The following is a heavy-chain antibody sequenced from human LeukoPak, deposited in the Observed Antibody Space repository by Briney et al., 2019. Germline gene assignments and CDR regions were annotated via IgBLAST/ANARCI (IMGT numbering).Heavy chain of an antibody. Sequence: GGSLRLSCAASGFTFSSYAMSWVRQAPGKGLEWVAVISYDGSNKYYADSVKGRFTISRDNSKNTLYLQMNSLRAEDTAVYYCAHYDSSGYHAFDIWGQGTMVTVSS. V-gene: IGHV3-30*04. CDR2: ISYDGSNK. CDR3: AHYDSSGYHAFDI. CDR1: GFTFSSYA. J-gene: IGHJ3*02. D-gene: IGHD3-22*01.